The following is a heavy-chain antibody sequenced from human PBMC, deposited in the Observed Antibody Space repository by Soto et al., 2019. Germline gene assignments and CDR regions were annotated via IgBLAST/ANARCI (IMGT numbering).Heavy chain of an antibody. CDR1: GGPISSCY. Sequence: PSETLSLTFTVSGGPISSCYWSWIRQPPGEGLEWIGYIYYSGSTNYNPSIKSRVTISVDTSKNQFSLKLSSVTAADTAVYYCAREVNCSGGSCYFSGGGNAFDIWGQGTMVT. J-gene: IGHJ3*02. V-gene: IGHV4-59*01. D-gene: IGHD2-15*01. CDR3: AREVNCSGGSCYFSGGGNAFDI. CDR2: IYYSGST.